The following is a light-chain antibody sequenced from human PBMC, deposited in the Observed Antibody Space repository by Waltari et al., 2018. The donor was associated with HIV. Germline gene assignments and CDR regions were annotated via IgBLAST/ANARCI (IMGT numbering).Light chain of an antibody. CDR1: SSDAGGYNL. V-gene: IGLV2-23*02. Sequence: QSALTQPASVSGSPGQSIPISRTGTSSDAGGYNLVSWYQQHPGKAPKLMIYEVSKRPSGVSNRFSGSKSGNTASLTISGLQAEDEADYYCCAYAGSTTYVIFGGGTKLTVL. J-gene: IGLJ2*01. CDR3: CAYAGSTTYVI. CDR2: EVS.